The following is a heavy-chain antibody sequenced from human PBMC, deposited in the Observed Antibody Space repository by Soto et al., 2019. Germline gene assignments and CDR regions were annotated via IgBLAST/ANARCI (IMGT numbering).Heavy chain of an antibody. CDR1: GGTLSSFINYP. CDR3: ARRDTSGFLRYFDN. Sequence: SVKVSCKASGGTLSSFINYPINWVRQAPGQGLEWMGGIVPNVGTVNYAQKFQGRVTITADKSTGTAYMEVSSLRSEDTALYYCARRDTSGFLRYFDNWGQGXLVTVYS. J-gene: IGHJ4*03. CDR2: IVPNVGTV. V-gene: IGHV1-69*06. D-gene: IGHD3-3*01.